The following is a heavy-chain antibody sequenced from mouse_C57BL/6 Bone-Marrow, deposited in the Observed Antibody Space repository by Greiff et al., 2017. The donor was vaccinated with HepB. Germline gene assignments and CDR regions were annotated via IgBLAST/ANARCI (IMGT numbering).Heavy chain of an antibody. V-gene: IGHV7-1*01. Sequence: EVKLVESGGGLVQSGRSLRLSCATSGFTFSDFYMEWVRQAPGKGLEWIAASRNKANDYTTEYSASVKGRFIVSRDTSQSILYLQMNALRAEDTAIYYCARDYDGYFYWYFDVWAQGPRSPSPQ. J-gene: IGHJ1*03. CDR1: GFTFSDFY. CDR3: ARDYDGYFYWYFDV. CDR2: SRNKANDYTT. D-gene: IGHD2-3*01.